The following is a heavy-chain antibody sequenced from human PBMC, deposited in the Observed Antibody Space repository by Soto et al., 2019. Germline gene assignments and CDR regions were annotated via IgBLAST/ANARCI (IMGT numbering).Heavy chain of an antibody. Sequence: QVQLVQSGAEVKKPGSSVKVSCKASGGTFSSYAISWVRQSPGQGLEWMGGIIPIFGTANYAQKFQGRVKSTEDESTSTAYMELSSLRSEDTAVYYCEGLLWFGELQNDAFDIWGQGTMVTVSS. CDR1: GGTFSSYA. CDR3: EGLLWFGELQNDAFDI. D-gene: IGHD3-10*01. V-gene: IGHV1-69*01. CDR2: IIPIFGTA. J-gene: IGHJ3*02.